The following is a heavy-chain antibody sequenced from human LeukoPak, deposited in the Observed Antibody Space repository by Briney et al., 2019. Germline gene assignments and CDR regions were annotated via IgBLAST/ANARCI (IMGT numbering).Heavy chain of an antibody. D-gene: IGHD6-13*01. J-gene: IGHJ4*02. CDR3: ARDWYSSAWYYFDY. V-gene: IGHV4-4*07. CDR1: GGSISSYR. CDR2: IYTSGST. Sequence: SETLALTCSVSGGSISSYRCSWIRQPAGKGLEWIGRIYTSGSTNYNPYLKSRVTMSGDTSKNQFSLKLSSVTAADTAVYYCARDWYSSAWYYFDYWGQGSLVTVSS.